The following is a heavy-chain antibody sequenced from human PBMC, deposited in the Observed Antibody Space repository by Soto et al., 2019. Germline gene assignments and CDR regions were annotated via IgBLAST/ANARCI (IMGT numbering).Heavy chain of an antibody. CDR1: GGDISSGDYY. V-gene: IGHV4-39*01. J-gene: IGHJ5*02. Sequence: SETLSLTCTVSGGDISSGDYYWAWIRQPPWKGLEWIASIYYVGSTFYNSSLESRVTISVDMSKNLFSLKLTSVTATDTAVYFCTGQPARRAAVEGFDPWGQGXLVTVYS. D-gene: IGHD6-13*01. CDR2: IYYVGST. CDR3: TGQPARRAAVEGFDP.